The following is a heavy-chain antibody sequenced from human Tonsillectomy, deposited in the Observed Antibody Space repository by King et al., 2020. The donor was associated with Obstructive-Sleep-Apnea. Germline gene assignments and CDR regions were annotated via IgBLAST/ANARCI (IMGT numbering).Heavy chain of an antibody. J-gene: IGHJ4*02. V-gene: IGHV3-7*04. CDR3: ARGYPLDGAEPGDDFDY. Sequence: VQLVESGGGLVQPGGSLKLSCTASGFTFSNHWMTWVRQAPGKGLEWVANINQDGSTKKYEDSVKGRFTISRDNDKNSLFLQMDSLRAEDTAVYYCARGYPLDGAEPGDDFDYWGQGTLVTVSS. CDR1: GFTFSNHW. D-gene: IGHD3/OR15-3a*01. CDR2: INQDGSTK.